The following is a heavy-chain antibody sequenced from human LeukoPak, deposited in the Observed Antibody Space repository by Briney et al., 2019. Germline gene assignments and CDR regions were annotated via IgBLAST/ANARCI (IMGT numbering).Heavy chain of an antibody. Sequence: GGSLRLSCAASGFTFSSYAMNWVRQAPGKGLEWVSGISGSGDNTYYADSVRGRFTISRDSSKSTLFLQMDSLRAEDTALYYCASDSRADGYRMFDSWGQGTLSPSP. CDR3: ASDSRADGYRMFDS. CDR1: GFTFSSYA. CDR2: ISGSGDNT. V-gene: IGHV3-23*01. D-gene: IGHD5-24*01. J-gene: IGHJ4*02.